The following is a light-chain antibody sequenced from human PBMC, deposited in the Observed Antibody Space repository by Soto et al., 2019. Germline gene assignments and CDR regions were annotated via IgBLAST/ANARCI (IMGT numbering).Light chain of an antibody. Sequence: QSVLNQPASVSGSPGQSITISCTGTSSDVGGYNYVSWYQQHPGKAPKFMIYDVSNRPSGVSNRFSGSKSGNMASLTISGLQAEDEADYYCCSYTTSNTRQIVFGTGTKVTVL. V-gene: IGLV2-14*01. CDR3: CSYTTSNTRQIV. J-gene: IGLJ1*01. CDR2: DVS. CDR1: SSDVGGYNY.